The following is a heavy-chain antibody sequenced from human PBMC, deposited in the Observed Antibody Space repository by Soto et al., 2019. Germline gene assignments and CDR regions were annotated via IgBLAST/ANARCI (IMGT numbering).Heavy chain of an antibody. J-gene: IGHJ4*02. CDR3: AVLEWLLSHFDY. Sequence: GGSLRLSCAASGFTFSSYAMSWVRQAPGKGLEWVSAISGSGGSTYYADSVKGRFTISRDNSKNSLYLQMNSLRAEDTAVYYCAVLEWLLSHFDYWGQGTLVTVSS. V-gene: IGHV3-23*01. D-gene: IGHD3-3*01. CDR1: GFTFSSYA. CDR2: ISGSGGST.